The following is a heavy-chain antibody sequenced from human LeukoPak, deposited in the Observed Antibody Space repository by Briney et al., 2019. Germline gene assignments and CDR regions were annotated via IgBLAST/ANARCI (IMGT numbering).Heavy chain of an antibody. Sequence: GGSLRLSCAASGFTFSSYAMSWVRQAPGKGLEWVSAISGSGGSTYYADSVKGRFTISRDNSKNTLYLQMNSLRAEDTAVYYCAKDGSLEGTVPNYFDYWGQGTLVTVSS. J-gene: IGHJ4*02. V-gene: IGHV3-23*01. CDR1: GFTFSSYA. D-gene: IGHD4-11*01. CDR2: ISGSGGST. CDR3: AKDGSLEGTVPNYFDY.